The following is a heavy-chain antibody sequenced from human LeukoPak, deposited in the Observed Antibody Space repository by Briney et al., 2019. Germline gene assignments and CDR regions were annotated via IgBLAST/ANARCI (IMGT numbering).Heavy chain of an antibody. CDR2: INDDGTYT. V-gene: IGHV3-74*01. J-gene: IGHJ4*02. CDR3: AKTGTPWYYFDY. D-gene: IGHD1-1*01. Sequence: GGSLRLSCAASGFTFRYSWMHWVRQAPGVGLVWVSRINDDGTYTAYGDSVMGRFTISRDNAKNTLYLQMNSLRAEDTAVYYCAKTGTPWYYFDYWGQGTLVTVSS. CDR1: GFTFRYSW.